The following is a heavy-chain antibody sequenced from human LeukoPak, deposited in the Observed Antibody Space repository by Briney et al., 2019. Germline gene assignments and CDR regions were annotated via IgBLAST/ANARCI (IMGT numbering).Heavy chain of an antibody. D-gene: IGHD2-2*01. CDR3: ARGLPAAIVWNWFDP. CDR1: GGTFSSYA. CDR2: IIPIFGTA. Sequence: SVKVSCKASGGTFSSYAISWVRQAPGQGLEWMGGIIPIFGTANYAQKFQGIVTITADESTSTAYMELSSLRSEDTAVYYCARGLPAAIVWNWFDPWGQGTLVTVSS. V-gene: IGHV1-69*13. J-gene: IGHJ5*02.